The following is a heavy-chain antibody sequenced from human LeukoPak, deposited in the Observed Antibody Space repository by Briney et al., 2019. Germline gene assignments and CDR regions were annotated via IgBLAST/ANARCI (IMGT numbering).Heavy chain of an antibody. CDR2: IYYSGST. CDR3: AREAGVVVTGYFDL. V-gene: IGHV4-31*03. Sequence: SETPSLTCTVSGVSIRSGGYYWSWIRQHPGKGLEWIGYIYYSGSTYYNPSLKSRVTISVDTSKNQFSLKLSSVTAADTAVYYCAREAGVVVTGYFDLWGRGTLVTVSS. D-gene: IGHD2-21*02. CDR1: GVSIRSGGYY. J-gene: IGHJ2*01.